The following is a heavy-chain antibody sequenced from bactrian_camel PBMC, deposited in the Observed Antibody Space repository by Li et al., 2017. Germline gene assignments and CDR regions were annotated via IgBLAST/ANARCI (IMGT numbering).Heavy chain of an antibody. Sequence: DVQLVESGGGSVQAGGSLRLSCTISGYTRSRFYLGWFRQAPGKEREGVATLVTGGGSNFYTDSVKGRFTISQDTASNTLYLQMNSLEPEDTAIYYCAAPLPMLSGYSTRQSAPKGEHPCAGAHDFRDWGQGTQVTVS. CDR3: AAPLPMLSGYSTRQSAPKGEHPCAGAHDFRD. CDR2: LVTGGGSN. CDR1: GYTRSRFY. J-gene: IGHJ6*01. D-gene: IGHD3*01. V-gene: IGHV3S40*01.